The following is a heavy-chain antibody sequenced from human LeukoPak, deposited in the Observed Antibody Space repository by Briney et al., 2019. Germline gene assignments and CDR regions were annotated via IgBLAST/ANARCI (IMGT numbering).Heavy chain of an antibody. Sequence: GGSLRLSCAASGFTFSGSAMHWVRQASGKGLEWVGRIRSKANSYATAFGASVKGRFTISRDDSKNTAYLQMNSLKTEDTVVYYCTRPPSDGILTRYPHDFDIWGQGTMVTVSS. CDR1: GFTFSGSA. CDR2: IRSKANSYAT. J-gene: IGHJ3*02. D-gene: IGHD3-9*01. CDR3: TRPPSDGILTRYPHDFDI. V-gene: IGHV3-73*01.